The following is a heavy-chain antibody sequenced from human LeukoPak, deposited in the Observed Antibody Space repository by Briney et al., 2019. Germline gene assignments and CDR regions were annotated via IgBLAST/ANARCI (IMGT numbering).Heavy chain of an antibody. CDR3: AKVLDILTGVFDY. CDR2: ISGGGGIA. Sequence: PGGSLRLSCAASGFTFGRYAMSWVRQAPGKGLEWVSAISGGGGIAYYADSVKGRFTISRDNSQSTLYLQMNSLRAEDTAVYYCAKVLDILTGVFDYWGQGTLVTVSS. V-gene: IGHV3-23*01. D-gene: IGHD3-9*01. J-gene: IGHJ4*02. CDR1: GFTFGRYA.